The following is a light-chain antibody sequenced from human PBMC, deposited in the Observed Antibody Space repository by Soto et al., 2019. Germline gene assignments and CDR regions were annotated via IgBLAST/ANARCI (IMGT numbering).Light chain of an antibody. V-gene: IGLV2-14*01. CDR2: EVT. Sequence: QSALTQPASVSGSPGQSITISCTGTSSDVGAYIFVSWYQHHPGRAPKLIIYEVTIRPSGVSNRFSGSKSGNTASLTISGLQAEDEADYYCSSYTTSAPYVFGSGTKVTVL. CDR3: SSYTTSAPYV. CDR1: SSDVGAYIF. J-gene: IGLJ1*01.